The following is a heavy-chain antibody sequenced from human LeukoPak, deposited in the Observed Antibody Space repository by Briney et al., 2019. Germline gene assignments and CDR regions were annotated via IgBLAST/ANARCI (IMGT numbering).Heavy chain of an antibody. CDR2: IYYIGST. CDR3: ARGPDSGSLGWAYYMDV. CDR1: GGSMGSFY. D-gene: IGHD3-10*01. J-gene: IGHJ6*03. Sequence: SETLSLTCTVSGGSMGSFYWYWIRQSPGKGLEWIGDIYYIGSTNYNPSLKSRLTMSIDRFKNQFSLNLSSVTTADTAVYYCARGPDSGSLGWAYYMDVWGKGITVTVSS. V-gene: IGHV4-59*01.